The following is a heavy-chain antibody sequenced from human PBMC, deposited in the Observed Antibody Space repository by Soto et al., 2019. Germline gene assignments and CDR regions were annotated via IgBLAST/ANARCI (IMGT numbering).Heavy chain of an antibody. Sequence: QVQLVESGGGVVRPGRSLRLSCAASGFTFTSYGMHWVRQAPGKGLEWVAVIWYDASNKYYVDSVKGRFTISGDNSNNTLYLQMNSLTAEDTAVYYCARDRLGEVGASDIWGQGTMVTVSS. D-gene: IGHD3-10*01. V-gene: IGHV3-33*01. CDR2: IWYDASNK. J-gene: IGHJ3*02. CDR1: GFTFTSYG. CDR3: ARDRLGEVGASDI.